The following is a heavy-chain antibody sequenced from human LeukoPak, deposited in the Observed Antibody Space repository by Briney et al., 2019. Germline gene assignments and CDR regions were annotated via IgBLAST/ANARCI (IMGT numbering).Heavy chain of an antibody. CDR1: GGSISSSSYY. V-gene: IGHV4-39*07. CDR3: ARSKTLRYFDWLSFDY. Sequence: SETLSLTCTVSGGSISSSSYYWGWIRQPPGKGLEWIGSIYYSGSTYYNPSLKSRVTISVDTSKNQFSLKLSSVTAADTAVYYCARSKTLRYFDWLSFDYWGQGTLVTVSS. J-gene: IGHJ4*02. CDR2: IYYSGST. D-gene: IGHD3-9*01.